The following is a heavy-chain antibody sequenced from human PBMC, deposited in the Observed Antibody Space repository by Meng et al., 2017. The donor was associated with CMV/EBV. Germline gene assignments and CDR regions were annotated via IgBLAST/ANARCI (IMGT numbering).Heavy chain of an antibody. CDR1: GGSISSSSYY. J-gene: IGHJ4*02. CDR3: ARDIYSGYDRGFDY. V-gene: IGHV4-31*03. CDR2: IYYSGST. D-gene: IGHD5-12*01. Sequence: SETLSLTCTVSGGSISSSSYYWGWIRQHPGKGLEWIGYIYYSGSTYYNPSLKSRVTISVDTSKNQFSLKLSSVTAADTAVYYCARDIYSGYDRGFDYWGQGTLVTVSS.